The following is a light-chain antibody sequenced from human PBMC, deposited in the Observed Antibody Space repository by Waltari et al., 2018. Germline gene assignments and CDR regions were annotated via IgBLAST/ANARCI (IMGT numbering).Light chain of an antibody. J-gene: IGLJ2*01. Sequence: QSALTQPPSASGSPGQSVTISCTGTSSDVGRYNYVSWYQQNPGKAPKLMIYEVSKRPSGVPARLSGSKSGNTASLTVSGLQAEDEADYYCSSYAGSNNVVFGGGTKLTVL. CDR1: SSDVGRYNY. CDR3: SSYAGSNNVV. V-gene: IGLV2-8*01. CDR2: EVS.